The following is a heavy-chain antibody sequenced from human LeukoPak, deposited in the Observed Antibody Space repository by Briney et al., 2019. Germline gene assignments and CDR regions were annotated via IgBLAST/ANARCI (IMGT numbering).Heavy chain of an antibody. J-gene: IGHJ6*04. V-gene: IGHV3-69-1*02. D-gene: IGHD3-10*02. CDR2: TSESNDNI. CDR1: GFTFSNYY. CDR3: AELGITMIGGV. Sequence: GGSLRLSCAASGFTFSNYYMHWLRQAPFRGLEWVSSTSESNDNIKYADSVKGRFTISRDNAKTSLYLQMNNLRAEDTAVYYCAELGITMIGGVWGKGTTVTISS.